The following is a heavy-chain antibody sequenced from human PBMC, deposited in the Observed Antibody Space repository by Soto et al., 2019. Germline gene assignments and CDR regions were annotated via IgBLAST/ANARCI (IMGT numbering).Heavy chain of an antibody. CDR1: GYTFTSYD. D-gene: IGHD3-9*01. CDR2: ISAYNGNT. V-gene: IGHV1-18*01. CDR3: ARAVDDILTGIYDAFDI. Sequence: EASVKVSCKASGYTFTSYDISWVRQAPGQGLEWMGWISAYNGNTNYAQKLQGRVTMTTDTSTSTAYMELRSLRSDDTAVYYCARAVDDILTGIYDAFDIWGQGTMVTVSS. J-gene: IGHJ3*02.